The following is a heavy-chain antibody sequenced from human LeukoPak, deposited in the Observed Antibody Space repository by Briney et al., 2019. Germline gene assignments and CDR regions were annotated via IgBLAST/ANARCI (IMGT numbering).Heavy chain of an antibody. J-gene: IGHJ5*02. CDR1: GGSISSSSYY. D-gene: IGHD3-9*01. Sequence: SETLSLTCTVSGGSISSSSYYWGWIRQPPGKGLEWIGSIYYSGSTYYNPSLKSRVTISVDTSKNQFSLKLSSVTAADTAVYYCARGFLDILTGYYRFDPWGQGTLVTVSS. V-gene: IGHV4-39*07. CDR2: IYYSGST. CDR3: ARGFLDILTGYYRFDP.